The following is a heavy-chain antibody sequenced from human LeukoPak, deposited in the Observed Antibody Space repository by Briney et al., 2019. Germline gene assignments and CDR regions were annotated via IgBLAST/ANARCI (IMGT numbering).Heavy chain of an antibody. CDR1: GFMFSSNT. CDR3: AKEGTSGHGINDQALDY. Sequence: QPGGSLRLSCVVSGFMFSSNTMTWVRQAPGKGLEWVANIKEDGSEKHYVDSVKGRSTISRDDSKNTLYLQMHSLTAEDTAIYYCAKEGTSGHGINDQALDYWGQGTLVTVSS. CDR2: IKEDGSEK. V-gene: IGHV3-7*01. J-gene: IGHJ4*02. D-gene: IGHD1-1*01.